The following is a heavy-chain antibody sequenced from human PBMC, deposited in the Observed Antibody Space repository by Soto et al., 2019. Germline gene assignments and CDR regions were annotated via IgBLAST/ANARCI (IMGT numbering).Heavy chain of an antibody. CDR1: GYSFTSYW. CDR2: IDPGDSYT. CDR3: ARQTTVTTHYYYGMDV. D-gene: IGHD4-4*01. Sequence: PGESLKISCKGSGYSFTSYWISWVRQMPGKGLEWMGRIDPGDSYTNYSPSFQGHVTISADKSISTAYLQWSSLKASDTAMYYCARQTTVTTHYYYGMDVWGQGTTVTVS. J-gene: IGHJ6*02. V-gene: IGHV5-10-1*01.